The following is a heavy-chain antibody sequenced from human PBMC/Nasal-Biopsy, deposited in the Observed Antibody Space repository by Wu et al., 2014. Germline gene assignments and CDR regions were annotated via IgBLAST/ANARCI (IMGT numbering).Heavy chain of an antibody. CDR2: IYWDDDK. V-gene: IGHV2-5*08. CDR1: GFSLSTNLMR. D-gene: IGHD3-22*01. CDR3: ARNYYYDSSDN. Sequence: TQTLTLTCSFSGFSLSTNLMRVGWIRQPPGKALEWLALIYWDDDKRYSPSLKSRLAITKDTSRNQVVLTMTNMDPVDTATYYCARNYYYDSSDNWGQGTLVTVSS. J-gene: IGHJ4*02.